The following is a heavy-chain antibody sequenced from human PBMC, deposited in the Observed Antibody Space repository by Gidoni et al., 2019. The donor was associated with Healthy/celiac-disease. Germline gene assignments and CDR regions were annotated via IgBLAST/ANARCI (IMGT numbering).Heavy chain of an antibody. J-gene: IGHJ4*02. CDR3: ASGRHCSGGSCYSFSFDY. CDR2: IYYSGST. Sequence: QLQLQESGPGLVKPSETLSLTCTVSGGSISSSSYYWGWLRQPPGKGLEWIGSIYYSGSTYYNPSLKSRVTISVDTSKNQFSLKLSSVTAADTAVYYCASGRHCSGGSCYSFSFDYWGQGTLVTVSS. V-gene: IGHV4-39*01. D-gene: IGHD2-15*01. CDR1: GGSISSSSYY.